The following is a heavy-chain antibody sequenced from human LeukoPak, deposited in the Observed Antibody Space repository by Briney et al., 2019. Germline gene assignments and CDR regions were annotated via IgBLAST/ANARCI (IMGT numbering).Heavy chain of an antibody. CDR3: ARGSMTTVVTENWFDP. J-gene: IGHJ5*02. D-gene: IGHD4-23*01. CDR1: GGTFSSYA. Sequence: SVKVSCKASGGTFSSYAISWVRQAPGQGLEWVGRIIPILGIANYAQTLRGRVTITADKSTSTAYMELSSLRSEDTAVYYCARGSMTTVVTENWFDPWGQGTLVTVSS. V-gene: IGHV1-69*04. CDR2: IIPILGIA.